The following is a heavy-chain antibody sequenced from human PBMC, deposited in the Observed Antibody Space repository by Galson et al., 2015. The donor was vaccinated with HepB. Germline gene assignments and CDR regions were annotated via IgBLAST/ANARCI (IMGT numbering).Heavy chain of an antibody. CDR1: GFIFRDYW. CDR2: INFDGTTT. Sequence: SLRLSCAASGFIFRDYWMYWVRQAPGQGLMWVSYINFDGTTTKYADSVKGRFTTSRENAENTLYLQMNSLRAEDTGVYYCVRELAFGCGSYSHWGQGTLVTVSS. V-gene: IGHV3-74*01. CDR3: VRELAFGCGSYSH. J-gene: IGHJ4*02. D-gene: IGHD2-15*01.